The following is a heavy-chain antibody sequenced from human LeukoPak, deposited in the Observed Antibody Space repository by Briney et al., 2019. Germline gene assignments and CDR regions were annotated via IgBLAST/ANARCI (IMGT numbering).Heavy chain of an antibody. CDR3: ATDGRSYDSSAYYYFDY. CDR2: INPSDGST. Sequence: ASVKVSCKASGYTFTSYYMHWVRQAPGQGRDGMGVINPSDGSTTYAQKFQGRVTMTRDTPTSTVYMELSSLRSEDTAAYYCATDGRSYDSSAYYYFDYWGQGTLVTVSS. CDR1: GYTFTSYY. D-gene: IGHD3-22*01. J-gene: IGHJ4*02. V-gene: IGHV1-46*01.